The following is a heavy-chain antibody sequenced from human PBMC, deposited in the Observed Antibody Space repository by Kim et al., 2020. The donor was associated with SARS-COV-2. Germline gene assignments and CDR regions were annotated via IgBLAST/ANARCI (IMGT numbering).Heavy chain of an antibody. CDR2: INTNTGNP. CDR1: GYTFTSYA. D-gene: IGHD2-2*01. J-gene: IGHJ6*02. Sequence: ASVKVSCKASGYTFTSYAMNWVRQAPGQGLEWMGWINTNTGNPTYAQGFTGRFVFSLDTSVSTAYLQISSLKAEDTAVYYCARDTGYCSSTICLVRYYYYGMDVWGQGTTVTVSS. V-gene: IGHV7-4-1*02. CDR3: ARDTGYCSSTICLVRYYYYGMDV.